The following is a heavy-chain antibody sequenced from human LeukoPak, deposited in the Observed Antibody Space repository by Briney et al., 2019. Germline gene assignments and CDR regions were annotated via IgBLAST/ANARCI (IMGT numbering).Heavy chain of an antibody. CDR2: ISGSGGST. V-gene: IGHV3-23*01. CDR1: GFTFSSYA. CDR3: ARESSGWLQLFDY. J-gene: IGHJ4*02. Sequence: PGGSLRLSCAASGFTFSSYAMSWVRQAPGKGLEWVSAISGSGGSTYYADSVKGRFTISRDNSKNTVYLQMNSLRAEDTAVYYCARESSGWLQLFDYWGRGTLVTVSS. D-gene: IGHD5-24*01.